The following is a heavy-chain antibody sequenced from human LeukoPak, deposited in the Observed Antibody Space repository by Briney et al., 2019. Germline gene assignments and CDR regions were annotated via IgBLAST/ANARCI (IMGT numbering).Heavy chain of an antibody. Sequence: SVKVSCKASGGTFSSYAISWVRQAPGQGLEWMGGIIPIFGTANYAQKFQGRVTITADESTSTAYMELSSLRSEDTAVYYCARYLYDYGSGSYYNGYYYYYMDVWGKGTTVTISS. J-gene: IGHJ6*03. CDR3: ARYLYDYGSGSYYNGYYYYYMDV. CDR1: GGTFSSYA. V-gene: IGHV1-69*13. CDR2: IIPIFGTA. D-gene: IGHD3-10*01.